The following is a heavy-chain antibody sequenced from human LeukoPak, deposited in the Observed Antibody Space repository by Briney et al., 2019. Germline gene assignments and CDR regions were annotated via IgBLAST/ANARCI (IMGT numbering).Heavy chain of an antibody. CDR3: ARSYYDSSATIFGVVTTYYYYYMDV. CDR2: IYTSGST. Sequence: SETLSLTCTVSGGSISSCYWSWIRQPAGKGLEWIGRIYTSGSTNYNPSLKSRVTMSVDTSKNQFSLKLSSVTAADTAVYYCARSYYDSSATIFGVVTTYYYYYMDVWGKGTTVTVSS. D-gene: IGHD3-3*01. J-gene: IGHJ6*03. V-gene: IGHV4-4*07. CDR1: GGSISSCY.